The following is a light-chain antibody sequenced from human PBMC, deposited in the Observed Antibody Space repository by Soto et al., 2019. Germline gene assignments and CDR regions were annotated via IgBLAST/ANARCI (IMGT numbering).Light chain of an antibody. Sequence: IVMTQSPATLSVSPGERVTLSCRASQSVRSNLAWYQQTPGQAPRLLIYGASSRATGIPDRFSGSGSGTDFTLTISRLEPEEFAVYYCQQYGSSQTFGQGTKVDIK. V-gene: IGKV3-20*01. CDR2: GAS. CDR1: QSVRSN. CDR3: QQYGSSQT. J-gene: IGKJ1*01.